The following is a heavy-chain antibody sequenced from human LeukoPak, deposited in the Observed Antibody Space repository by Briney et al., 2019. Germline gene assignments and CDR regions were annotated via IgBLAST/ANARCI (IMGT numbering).Heavy chain of an antibody. D-gene: IGHD2-15*01. J-gene: IGHJ4*02. Sequence: PGGSLRLSCAASGFTFNNYALGWVRQAPGKGLEWVSAISASGANTYYADSVKGRFTISRDYSKNTLYLQMNSPRAGDTAVYYCAKGRALEVVAAFNYWGQGTVVTVSS. CDR1: GFTFNNYA. V-gene: IGHV3-23*01. CDR3: AKGRALEVVAAFNY. CDR2: ISASGANT.